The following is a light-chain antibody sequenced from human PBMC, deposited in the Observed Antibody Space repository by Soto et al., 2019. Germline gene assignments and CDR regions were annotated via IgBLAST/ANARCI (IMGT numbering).Light chain of an antibody. V-gene: IGLV2-14*01. CDR2: DVS. CDR1: SSDVGGYNY. CDR3: SSYTTSNTRYV. J-gene: IGLJ1*01. Sequence: QSALTQPASVSGSPGQSITISCTGTSSDVGGYNYVSWYQQHPGKAPKLMIYDVSRRSSGVSYRFSGSKSGNTASLTISGLQAEDEADYYCSSYTTSNTRYVFGTGTKLTVL.